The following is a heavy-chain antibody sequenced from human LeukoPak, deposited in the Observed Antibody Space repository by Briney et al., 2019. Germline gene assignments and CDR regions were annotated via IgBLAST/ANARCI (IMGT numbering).Heavy chain of an antibody. CDR3: ARTITIFGATHYFDY. V-gene: IGHV1-69*05. D-gene: IGHD3-3*01. CDR2: IIPIFGTA. Sequence: ASVKVSCKASGGTFSSYAISWVRQAPGQGLEWIGGIIPIFGTANYAQKFQGRVTITTDESTSTAYMELSSLRSEDTAVYYCARTITIFGATHYFDYWGQGTPVTVSS. CDR1: GGTFSSYA. J-gene: IGHJ4*02.